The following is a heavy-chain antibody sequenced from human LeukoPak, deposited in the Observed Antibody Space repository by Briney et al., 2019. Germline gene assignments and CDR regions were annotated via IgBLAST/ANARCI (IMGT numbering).Heavy chain of an antibody. CDR1: GGSLSSGDYY. CDR2: IYYSGST. J-gene: IGHJ4*02. Sequence: SQTLSLTCTVSGGSLSSGDYYWSWLRQPPGRGLEWIGYIYYSGSTYYNPSLKSRVTISVDTSKNQFSLKLSSVTAADTAVYYCARVENGVFGYGSGSFDYWGQGTLVTVSS. V-gene: IGHV4-30-4*01. CDR3: ARVENGVFGYGSGSFDY. D-gene: IGHD3-10*01.